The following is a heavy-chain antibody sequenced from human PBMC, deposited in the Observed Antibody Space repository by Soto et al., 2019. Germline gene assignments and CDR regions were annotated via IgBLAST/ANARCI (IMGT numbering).Heavy chain of an antibody. Sequence: GGSLRLSCTASGFTFSNYGLTWVRQAPGKGLEWVSFISSGNAYTYVADSVKGRFTISRDNARDSGFLEMNSLRDEDTGIYYCARSLSHWLALDAWGQGTLVTVSS. CDR1: GFTFSNYG. CDR3: ARSLSHWLALDA. J-gene: IGHJ5*02. V-gene: IGHV3-21*04. CDR2: ISSGNAYT. D-gene: IGHD6-19*01.